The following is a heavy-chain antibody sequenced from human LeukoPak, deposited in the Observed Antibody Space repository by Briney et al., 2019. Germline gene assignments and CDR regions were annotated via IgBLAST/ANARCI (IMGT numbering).Heavy chain of an antibody. J-gene: IGHJ4*02. D-gene: IGHD1-1*01. V-gene: IGHV4-31*03. CDR1: GASVTSGGNY. CDR2: IFYSGST. CDR3: ARNPETASFDY. Sequence: SETLSLTCTVSGASVTSGGNYGGWIRQHPGKGLEWIGYIFYSGSTYYNPSLKSRVTISIDTSKNQFSLNLSSVTAADTAVYYCARNPETASFDYWGQGTLVTVSS.